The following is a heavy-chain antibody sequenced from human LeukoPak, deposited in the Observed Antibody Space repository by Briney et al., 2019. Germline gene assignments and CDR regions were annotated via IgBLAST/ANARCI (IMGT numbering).Heavy chain of an antibody. Sequence: GASVKASCKASGYTFTGYYMHWVRQAPGQGREWMGWISAYNGNTNYAQKLQGRVTMTTDTSTSTAYMELRSLRSDDTAVYYCASLKNSYDSSGYLVTDAFDIWGQGTMVTVSS. D-gene: IGHD3-22*01. V-gene: IGHV1-18*04. J-gene: IGHJ3*02. CDR2: ISAYNGNT. CDR1: GYTFTGYY. CDR3: ASLKNSYDSSGYLVTDAFDI.